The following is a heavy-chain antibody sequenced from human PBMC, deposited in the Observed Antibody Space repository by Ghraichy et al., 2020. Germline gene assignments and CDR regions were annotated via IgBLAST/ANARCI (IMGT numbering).Heavy chain of an antibody. CDR1: GGSMSMGGYY. CDR2: IVYSGTT. Sequence: TLSLTCTVSGGSMSMGGYYWNWIRQHPIKGLEWIGYIVYSGTTYYNPSLKSRVTMSVDTSKNQFSLKLNSVTAADTAVYYCASSVDTAMFFDYWGQGTLVTVSS. D-gene: IGHD5-18*01. J-gene: IGHJ4*02. V-gene: IGHV4-31*03. CDR3: ASSVDTAMFFDY.